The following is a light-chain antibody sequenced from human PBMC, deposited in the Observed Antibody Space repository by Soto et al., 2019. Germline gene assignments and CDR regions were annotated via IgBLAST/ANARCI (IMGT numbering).Light chain of an antibody. J-gene: IGKJ1*01. Sequence: IQMTQSPSTLSASVGDRVTITCRASQSISSWLAWYQQKPGKAPKLLIYKASSLESGVPSRFSGSGSGTEVTLTISSLQPDEGATYYCQQYNSYSWTFGQGTKVDI. CDR3: QQYNSYSWT. V-gene: IGKV1-5*03. CDR2: KAS. CDR1: QSISSW.